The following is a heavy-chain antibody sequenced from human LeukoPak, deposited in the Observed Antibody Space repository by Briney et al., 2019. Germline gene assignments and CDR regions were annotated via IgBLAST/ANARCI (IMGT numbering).Heavy chain of an antibody. V-gene: IGHV3-30*03. Sequence: GGSLRLSCAASGFTFSSYGMHWVRQAPGKGLEWVAVISYDGSNKYYADSVKGRFTISRDNSKNTLYLQMNSLRAEDTAVYYCARERITIFGVVIGGDAFDIWGQGTMVTVSS. CDR1: GFTFSSYG. CDR2: ISYDGSNK. D-gene: IGHD3-3*01. CDR3: ARERITIFGVVIGGDAFDI. J-gene: IGHJ3*02.